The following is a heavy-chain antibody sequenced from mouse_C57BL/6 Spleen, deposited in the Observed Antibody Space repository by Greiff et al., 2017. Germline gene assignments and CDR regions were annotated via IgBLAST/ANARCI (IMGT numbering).Heavy chain of an antibody. J-gene: IGHJ2*01. CDR1: GYTFTSYW. D-gene: IGHD2-2*01. V-gene: IGHV1-55*01. CDR2: IFPGSGST. Sequence: QVQLQQPGPELVKPGASVKMSCKASGYTFTSYWITWVKQRPGQGLEWIGDIFPGSGSTNYNEKFKSKATLTVDTSSSTAYMQISSRTAEDSAVYYCAGRNYGYDYFDYWGQGTTLTVSS. CDR3: AGRNYGYDYFDY.